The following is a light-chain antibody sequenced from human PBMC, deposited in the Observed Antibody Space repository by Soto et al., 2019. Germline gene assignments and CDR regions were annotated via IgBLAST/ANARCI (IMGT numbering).Light chain of an antibody. Sequence: EIAMTQSPATLSVSPGERATLSCRASQSVSSSYLAWYQQKPGQAPRLLIYGASTRATGIPARFSGSGSGTDFTLTITSLQSEDFAVYYCQQYNNWPRTFGQGTKV. V-gene: IGKV3-15*01. J-gene: IGKJ1*01. CDR2: GAS. CDR1: QSVSSSY. CDR3: QQYNNWPRT.